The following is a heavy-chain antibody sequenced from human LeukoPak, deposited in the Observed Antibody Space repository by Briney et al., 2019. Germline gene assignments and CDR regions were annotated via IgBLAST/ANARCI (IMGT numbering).Heavy chain of an antibody. Sequence: GGSLRLSCAASGFTFSNAWMSWVRQAPGKGLEWVGRIKSKTDGGTTDYAAPVKGRFTISRDDSKNTLYLQMNSLKTEDTAVYYCTTIVAVGSLLDYHYGMDVWGQGTTSPSP. CDR2: IKSKTDGGTT. J-gene: IGHJ6*02. CDR3: TTIVAVGSLLDYHYGMDV. D-gene: IGHD5-12*01. CDR1: GFTFSNAW. V-gene: IGHV3-15*01.